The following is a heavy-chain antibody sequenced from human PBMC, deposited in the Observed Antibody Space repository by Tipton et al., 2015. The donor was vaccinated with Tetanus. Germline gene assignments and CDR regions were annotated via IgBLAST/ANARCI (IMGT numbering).Heavy chain of an antibody. CDR1: GGSINPYY. D-gene: IGHD1-26*01. Sequence: TLSLTCTVSGGSINPYYWSWIRQPPGKGLEWIGNVYSSGSTYYNPSLEGRVTISVDTSTTQFSLRLNSVTAADTAIYYCARDHRLSASYAGWFDPWGQGTLVTVSS. J-gene: IGHJ5*02. CDR2: VYSSGST. CDR3: ARDHRLSASYAGWFDP. V-gene: IGHV4-59*01.